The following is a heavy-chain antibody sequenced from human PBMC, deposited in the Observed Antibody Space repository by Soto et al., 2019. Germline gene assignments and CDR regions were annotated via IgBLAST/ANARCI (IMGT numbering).Heavy chain of an antibody. J-gene: IGHJ6*02. Sequence: PGGSLRLSCAASGFTFSSYAMSWVRQAPGKSLEWVSAISGSGGSTYYADSVKGRFTISRDNSKNTLYLQMNSLRAEDTAVYYCAKAAGGYYYYYYYGMDVWGQGTTVTVSS. CDR3: AKAAGGYYYYYYYGMDV. CDR2: ISGSGGST. V-gene: IGHV3-23*01. D-gene: IGHD3-22*01. CDR1: GFTFSSYA.